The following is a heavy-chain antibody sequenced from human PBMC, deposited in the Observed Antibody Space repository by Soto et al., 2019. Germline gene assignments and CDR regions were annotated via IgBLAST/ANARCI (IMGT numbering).Heavy chain of an antibody. V-gene: IGHV3-33*04. CDR3: ARGIGVAVRFFYYYGLDV. Sequence: QVQLVESGGGVAQPGRYLRLSCAASGMTFSQSAMHWVRQAPGKGLEWVAGMWNDGSFQDYVDSVKGRFSISRDNSKNTLYLQMNNLRADDTAIYYCARGIGVAVRFFYYYGLDVWGQGPPVPVSS. CDR1: GMTFSQSA. J-gene: IGHJ6*02. CDR2: MWNDGSFQ. D-gene: IGHD6-19*01.